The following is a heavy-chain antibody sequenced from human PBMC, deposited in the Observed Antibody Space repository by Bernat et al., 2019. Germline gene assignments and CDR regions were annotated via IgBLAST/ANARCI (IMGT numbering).Heavy chain of an antibody. V-gene: IGHV3-33*01. J-gene: IGHJ6*02. Sequence: QVQLVESGGGVVQPGRSLRLSCAASGFTFSSYGMHWVRQAPGKGLEWVAVIWYDGSNKYYADSVKGRFTISRDNSKNTLYLQMNSLRAEDTAVYYWAVTKGVRGVFTPHAGSRYYYYGMDVWGQGTTVTVSS. CDR1: GFTFSSYG. CDR3: AVTKGVRGVFTPHAGSRYYYYGMDV. D-gene: IGHD3-10*01. CDR2: IWYDGSNK.